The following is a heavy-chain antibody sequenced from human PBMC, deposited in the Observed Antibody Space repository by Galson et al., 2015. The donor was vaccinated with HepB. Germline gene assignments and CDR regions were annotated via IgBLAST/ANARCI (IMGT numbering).Heavy chain of an antibody. D-gene: IGHD3-16*01. CDR3: ARDLDRGTYYIYY. V-gene: IGHV3-30*02. J-gene: IGHJ4*02. Sequence: SLRLSCAASGFPFSSYGLHWVRQAPGKGLEWVAFIRYDGSNKYYADSVKGRFTISRDNSKNTLYLEMNSLRAEDTAVYYCARDLDRGTYYIYYWGQGTLVTVSS. CDR2: IRYDGSNK. CDR1: GFPFSSYG.